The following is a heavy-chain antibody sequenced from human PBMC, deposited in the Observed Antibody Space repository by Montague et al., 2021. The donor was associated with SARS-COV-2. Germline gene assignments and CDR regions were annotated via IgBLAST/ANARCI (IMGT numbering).Heavy chain of an antibody. D-gene: IGHD4-23*01. CDR3: ARTYYGGRPFDY. CDR1: GFSLSTSGMC. CDR2: IDWDDDK. Sequence: PALVKPTQTLTLTCTFSGFSLSTSGMCVSWIRQPPGKALEWLARIDWDDDKYFSTSLKTRLTISKDTSKNQVVLTMTNMDPVDTATYYCARTYYGGRPFDYWGQGTLVTVSS. V-gene: IGHV2-70*11. J-gene: IGHJ4*02.